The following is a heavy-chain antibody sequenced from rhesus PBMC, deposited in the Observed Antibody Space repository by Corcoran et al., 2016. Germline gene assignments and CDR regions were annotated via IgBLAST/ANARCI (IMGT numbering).Heavy chain of an antibody. CDR1: GGSISSNY. Sequence: QVQLQESGPGLVKPSETLSLTCAVSGGSISSNYWSWIRQSPGKGLEWIGYIYGGSGSTSYNPSCKSRVTISTDTSKIHFSLKLSSVTAADTAVYYCARARQYLGWLLYPFYFDYWGQGVLVTVSS. D-gene: IGHD3-3*01. CDR3: ARARQYLGWLLYPFYFDY. J-gene: IGHJ4*01. V-gene: IGHV4-147*01. CDR2: IYGGSGST.